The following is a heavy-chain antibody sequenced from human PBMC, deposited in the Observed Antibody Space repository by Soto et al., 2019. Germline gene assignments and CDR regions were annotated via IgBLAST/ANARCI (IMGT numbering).Heavy chain of an antibody. CDR3: ARDSSSSGRAAFDI. Sequence: SETLSLTCTVSGGSISSGGYYWSWIRQHPGKGLEWIGYIYYSGSTYYNPSLKNRVTISVDTSKNQFSLKLSSVTAADTAVFYCARDSSSSGRAAFDIWGQGTMVTVSS. CDR2: IYYSGST. D-gene: IGHD6-6*01. CDR1: GGSISSGGYY. J-gene: IGHJ3*02. V-gene: IGHV4-31*03.